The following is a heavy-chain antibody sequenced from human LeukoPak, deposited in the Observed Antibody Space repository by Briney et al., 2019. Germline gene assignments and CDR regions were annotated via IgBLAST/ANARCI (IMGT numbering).Heavy chain of an antibody. Sequence: SETLSLTCTVSGGSISSSNYYWGWIRQPPGKGLEWIGNIYHSGSTYYNPSLKSRVSISIDTSKNQFSLKLRSVTAADTAIYFCAGQVGQLWLDYWGLGTLVTVSS. V-gene: IGHV4-39*07. CDR2: IYHSGST. CDR1: GGSISSSNYY. CDR3: AGQVGQLWLDY. D-gene: IGHD5-18*01. J-gene: IGHJ4*02.